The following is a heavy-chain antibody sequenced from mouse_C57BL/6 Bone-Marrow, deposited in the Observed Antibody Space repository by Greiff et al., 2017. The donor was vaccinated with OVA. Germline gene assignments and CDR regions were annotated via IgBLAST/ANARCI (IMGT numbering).Heavy chain of an antibody. CDR3: VRHVYDYSPYYAMDY. CDR2: IRSKSNNYAT. CDR1: GFSFNTYA. D-gene: IGHD2-4*01. V-gene: IGHV10-1*01. J-gene: IGHJ4*01. Sequence: EVKLEESGGGLVQPKGSLKLSCAASGFSFNTYAMNWVRQAPGKGLEWVARIRSKSNNYATYYADSVKDRFTISRDDSESMLYLQMNNLKTEDTAMYYCVRHVYDYSPYYAMDYWGQGTSVTVSS.